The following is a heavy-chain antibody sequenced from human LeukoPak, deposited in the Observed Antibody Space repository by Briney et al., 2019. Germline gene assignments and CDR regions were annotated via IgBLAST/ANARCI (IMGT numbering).Heavy chain of an antibody. CDR2: NNHSGST. V-gene: IGHV4-34*01. D-gene: IGHD1-7*01. Sequence: SETLSLTCAVYGGSFSGYYWSWIRQPPGKGLEWIGENNHSGSTNYNPSLKSRVTISVDTSKNQFSLKLSSVTAADTAVYYCARDPGTTPSYWGQGTLVTVSS. CDR3: ARDPGTTPSY. CDR1: GGSFSGYY. J-gene: IGHJ4*02.